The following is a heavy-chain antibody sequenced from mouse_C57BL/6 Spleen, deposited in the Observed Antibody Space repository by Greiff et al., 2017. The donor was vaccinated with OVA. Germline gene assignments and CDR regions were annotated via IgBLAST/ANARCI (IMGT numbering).Heavy chain of an antibody. CDR3: ARGDYYDSSYSDV. CDR1: GYAFSSSW. CDR2: IYPGDGDT. Sequence: QVQLQQSGPELVKPGASVKISCKASGYAFSSSWMNWVKQRPGKGLEWIGRIYPGDGDTNYNGKFKGKATLTADKSSSTAYMQLSSLTSEDSAVYFSARGDYYDSSYSDVWGTGTTLTVSS. J-gene: IGHJ2*01. D-gene: IGHD1-1*01. V-gene: IGHV1-82*01.